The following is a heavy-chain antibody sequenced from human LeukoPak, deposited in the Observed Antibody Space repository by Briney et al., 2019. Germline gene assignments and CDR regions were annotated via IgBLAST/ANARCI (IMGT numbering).Heavy chain of an antibody. CDR2: IYPGDSDT. CDR1: GYSFTSYW. Sequence: GESLKISCKGSGYSFTSYWIGWVRQMPGKGLEWMGIIYPGDSDTRYSPSFQGQVTISADKSISTAYLQWSSLKASDTAVYYCARRGRYFAEDHGMDVWGKGTTVTVSS. J-gene: IGHJ6*04. CDR3: ARRGRYFAEDHGMDV. V-gene: IGHV5-51*01. D-gene: IGHD3-9*01.